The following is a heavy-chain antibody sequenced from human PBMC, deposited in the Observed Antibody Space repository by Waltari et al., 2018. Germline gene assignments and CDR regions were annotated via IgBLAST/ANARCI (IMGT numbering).Heavy chain of an antibody. CDR2: VRGNGVYI. CDR3: AREFGTIARFDY. Sequence: EVQLVESGGGLVQPGGSLRLSCVASGYTFSDHTIIWVRQAPGKGLEWISCVRGNGVYIYYADSVKGRFSVSRDNAKNTAFLQMNTLRAEDTAVYYCAREFGTIARFDYWGQGTLVAVSS. J-gene: IGHJ4*02. CDR1: GYTFSDHT. V-gene: IGHV3-48*01. D-gene: IGHD3-16*01.